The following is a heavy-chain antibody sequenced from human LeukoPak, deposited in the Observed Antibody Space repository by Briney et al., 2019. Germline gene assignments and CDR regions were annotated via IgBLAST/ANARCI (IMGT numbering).Heavy chain of an antibody. CDR3: ARISYYDILTGYYPNNWFDP. CDR1: GGSISSSKYY. J-gene: IGHJ5*02. D-gene: IGHD3-9*01. Sequence: SETLSLTCTVSGGSISSSKYYWGWIRQPPGKGLEWIGSIYYSGSAYYNPSLKSRVTISVDTSKNQFSLKLSSVTAADTAVYYCARISYYDILTGYYPNNWFDPWGQGTLVTVSS. CDR2: IYYSGSA. V-gene: IGHV4-39*07.